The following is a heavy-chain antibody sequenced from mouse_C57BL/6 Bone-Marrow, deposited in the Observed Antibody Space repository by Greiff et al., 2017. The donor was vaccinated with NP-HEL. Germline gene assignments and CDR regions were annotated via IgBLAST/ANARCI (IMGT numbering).Heavy chain of an antibody. V-gene: IGHV1-64*01. CDR3: ARWTRGYFDY. CDR2: IHPNSGST. CDR1: GYTFTSYW. Sequence: QVQLQQPGAELVKPGASVKLSCKASGYTFTSYWMHWVKQRPGQGLEWIGMIHPNSGSTNYNEKFKSKATLTVDKSSSTAYMQLSSLPSEDSAVYCCARWTRGYFDYWGQGTTLTVSS. J-gene: IGHJ2*01.